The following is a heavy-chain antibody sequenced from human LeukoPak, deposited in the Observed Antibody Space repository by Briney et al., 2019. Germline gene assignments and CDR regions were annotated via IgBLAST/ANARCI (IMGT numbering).Heavy chain of an antibody. J-gene: IGHJ4*02. Sequence: PSETLSLTCTVSGGSISSSSYYWDWIHQPPGKGLEWIGSIYYSGSTYYNPSLKSRVTISVDTSKNQFSLKLSSVTAADTAVYYCARAGYSGNSDFDYWGQGTLVTVSS. CDR3: ARAGYSGNSDFDY. D-gene: IGHD4-23*01. V-gene: IGHV4-39*07. CDR2: IYYSGST. CDR1: GGSISSSSYY.